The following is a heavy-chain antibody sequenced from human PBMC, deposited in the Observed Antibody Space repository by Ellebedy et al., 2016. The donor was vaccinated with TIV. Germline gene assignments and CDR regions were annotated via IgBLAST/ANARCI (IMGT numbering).Heavy chain of an antibody. Sequence: SETLSLTXTVSGGSVNSGSYYWSWIRQPPGKGLEWIAYIFYTGGANYNPSLKSRVSISVDGSKNQFSLNLSSVTAADTAVYYCATLGYFDAFDIWGQGAMVTVSS. D-gene: IGHD5-18*01. V-gene: IGHV4-61*01. J-gene: IGHJ3*02. CDR3: ATLGYFDAFDI. CDR1: GGSVNSGSYY. CDR2: IFYTGGA.